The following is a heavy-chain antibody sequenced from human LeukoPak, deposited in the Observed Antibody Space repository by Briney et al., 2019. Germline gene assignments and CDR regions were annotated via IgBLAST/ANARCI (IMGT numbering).Heavy chain of an antibody. CDR2: IISSGAYI. V-gene: IGHV3-21*01. CDR1: GFTFSTYS. Sequence: GGSLRLACAASGFTFSTYSMNWVRQAPGGGLGWVSSIISSGAYIYYADSMRGRFTISRDNSKNSLYLQMNSLRGEDTAVYYCASSFPRRDDYISNYFDYWGQGTLVTVSS. D-gene: IGHD5-24*01. J-gene: IGHJ4*02. CDR3: ASSFPRRDDYISNYFDY.